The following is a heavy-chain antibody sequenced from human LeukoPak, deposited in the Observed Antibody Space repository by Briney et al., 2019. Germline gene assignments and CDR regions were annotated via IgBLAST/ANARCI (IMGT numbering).Heavy chain of an antibody. CDR3: ANTEEAYDFWSGYGGIDAFDI. CDR1: GFTCSSYG. V-gene: IGHV3-30*02. CDR2: IRYDGSNK. J-gene: IGHJ3*02. Sequence: GGSLRLSCAASGFTCSSYGMHWVRQAPGKGLEWVAFIRYDGSNKYYADSVKGRFTISRDNSKNTLYLQMNSLRAEDTAVYYCANTEEAYDFWSGYGGIDAFDIWGQGTMVTVSS. D-gene: IGHD3-3*01.